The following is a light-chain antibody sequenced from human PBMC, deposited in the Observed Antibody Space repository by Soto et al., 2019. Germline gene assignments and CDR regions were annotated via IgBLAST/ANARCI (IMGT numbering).Light chain of an antibody. CDR3: QQYQTYSQ. J-gene: IGKJ1*01. CDR2: KAS. Sequence: DIQMTQSPSTLSASVGDRVTITCRASQSINTWLAWYQLKPGRAPKLLIYKASTLESGVPSRFSGSGSGTEFTLTISSLQSDDFATYYCQQYQTYSQFGQGTKVEIK. V-gene: IGKV1-5*03. CDR1: QSINTW.